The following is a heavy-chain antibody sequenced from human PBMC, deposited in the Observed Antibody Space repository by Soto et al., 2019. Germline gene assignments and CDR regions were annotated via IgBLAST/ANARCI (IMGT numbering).Heavy chain of an antibody. J-gene: IGHJ6*02. CDR1: GGSISSSNW. CDR2: IYHSGST. Sequence: SETLSLTCAVSGGSISSSNWWSWVRQPPGKGLEWIGEIYHSGSTNYNPSLKSRVTISVDKSKNQFSLKLSSVTAADTAVYYCAREAVAGPDYYYGMDVWGQGTTVTVSS. D-gene: IGHD6-19*01. CDR3: AREAVAGPDYYYGMDV. V-gene: IGHV4-4*02.